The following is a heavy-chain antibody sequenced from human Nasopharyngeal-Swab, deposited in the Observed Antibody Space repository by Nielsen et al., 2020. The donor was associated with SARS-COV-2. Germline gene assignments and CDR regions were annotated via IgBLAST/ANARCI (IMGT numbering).Heavy chain of an antibody. CDR2: IYYSGGT. J-gene: IGHJ3*02. Sequence: SETLSLTCTVSGGSISSSSYYWGWIRQPPGKGLEWIGSIYYSGGTNYNPSLKSRVTISVDTSKNQFSLKLSSVTAADTAVYYCARVGSSGWYGGNAFDIWGQGTTVTVSS. V-gene: IGHV4-39*07. CDR3: ARVGSSGWYGGNAFDI. CDR1: GGSISSSSYY. D-gene: IGHD6-19*01.